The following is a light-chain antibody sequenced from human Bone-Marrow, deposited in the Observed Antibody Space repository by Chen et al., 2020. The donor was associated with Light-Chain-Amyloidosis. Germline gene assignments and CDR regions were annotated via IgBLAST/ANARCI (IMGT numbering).Light chain of an antibody. Sequence: SYVLTQPSSVSVAPGQLATIACGGNNIGSTRVHWYQQTPGQAPLLVVYDDSDRPSGSPERLCGSNSGNKATLTRSRVEAGDEADYYCQVWDRSSDRPVFGGGTKLTVL. V-gene: IGLV3-21*02. J-gene: IGLJ3*02. CDR3: QVWDRSSDRPV. CDR1: NIGSTR. CDR2: DDS.